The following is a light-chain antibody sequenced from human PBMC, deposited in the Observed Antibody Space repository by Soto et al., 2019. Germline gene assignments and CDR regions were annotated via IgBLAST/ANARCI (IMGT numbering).Light chain of an antibody. V-gene: IGKV3D-20*01. CDR2: GAS. Sequence: EIVLTQSPGTLSLTPGERVTLSCGASQSVTTNCIAWYQQKPGLAPRLLIYGASNRATGIPDRFSGSGSGTDFTLTISRLEPEDFAVYYCQKYDGSPITFGQGTRLELK. J-gene: IGKJ5*01. CDR3: QKYDGSPIT. CDR1: QSVTTNC.